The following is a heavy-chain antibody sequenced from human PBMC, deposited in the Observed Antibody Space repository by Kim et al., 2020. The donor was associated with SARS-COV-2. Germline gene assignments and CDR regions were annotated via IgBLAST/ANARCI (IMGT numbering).Heavy chain of an antibody. V-gene: IGHV3-7*03. J-gene: IGHJ6*02. CDR2: IKYHGNEK. Sequence: GGSLRLSCAASGFTFSSYWMTWVRHAPGRGLEWVANIKYHGNEKYYVDSVKGRFTISRDDAENSLYLQMNSLRPEDTAIYYCARSNAMDVWGQGTTVSVSS. CDR3: ARSNAMDV. CDR1: GFTFSSYW.